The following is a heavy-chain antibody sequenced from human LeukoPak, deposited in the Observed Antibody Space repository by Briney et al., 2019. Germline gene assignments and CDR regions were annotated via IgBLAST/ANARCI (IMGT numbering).Heavy chain of an antibody. CDR2: INHSGGT. CDR3: ARMITIFGVVSSYNWFDP. D-gene: IGHD3-3*01. J-gene: IGHJ5*02. V-gene: IGHV4-34*01. Sequence: SETLSLTCAVYGGSFSGYYWSWIRQPPGKGLEWIGEINHSGGTNYNPSLKSRVTISVDTSKNQFSLKLSSVTAADTAVYYCARMITIFGVVSSYNWFDPWGQGTLVTVSS. CDR1: GGSFSGYY.